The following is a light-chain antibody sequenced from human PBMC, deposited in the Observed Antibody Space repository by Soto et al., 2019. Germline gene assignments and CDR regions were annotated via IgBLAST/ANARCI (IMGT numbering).Light chain of an antibody. V-gene: IGKV3-20*01. CDR3: KQYGSSPLIS. J-gene: IGKJ5*01. CDR2: GAS. CDR1: QTVSITY. Sequence: VLTQSLGTLSLAPGESATLSCRASQTVSITYLTWYKQKPGQAPRLLIFGASKRAPGIPDRFSGSGSGREFTLTIGGLEPEDFAVYYCKQYGSSPLISLGHGPRLEIK.